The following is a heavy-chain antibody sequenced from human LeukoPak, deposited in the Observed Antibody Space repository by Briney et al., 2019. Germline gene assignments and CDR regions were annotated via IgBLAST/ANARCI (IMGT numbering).Heavy chain of an antibody. CDR2: ADYTGST. CDR1: GGSISSSSFY. J-gene: IGHJ4*02. Sequence: SETLSLTCTVSGGSISSSSFYGGWIRQPPGKGLEWIGSADYTGSTYYNPSLKSRVAISDDTSKNQLSLKLSSVTTADTAVYYCAGSKYGSNGYYYFDYWGQGTLVTVSS. D-gene: IGHD3-22*01. V-gene: IGHV4-39*01. CDR3: AGSKYGSNGYYYFDY.